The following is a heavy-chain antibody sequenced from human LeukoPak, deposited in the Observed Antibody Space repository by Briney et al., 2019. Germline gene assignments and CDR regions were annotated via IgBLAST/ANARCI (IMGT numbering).Heavy chain of an antibody. V-gene: IGHV1-2*02. D-gene: IGHD3-3*01. Sequence: ASVKVSCKASGYTFTGYYMHWVRQAPGQGLEWMGWINPNSGGTNYAQKFQGRATMTRDTSISTAYMELSRLRSDDTAVYYCARGGRITIFGVVIKRSGYFDYWGQGTLVTVSS. CDR1: GYTFTGYY. CDR2: INPNSGGT. J-gene: IGHJ4*02. CDR3: ARGGRITIFGVVIKRSGYFDY.